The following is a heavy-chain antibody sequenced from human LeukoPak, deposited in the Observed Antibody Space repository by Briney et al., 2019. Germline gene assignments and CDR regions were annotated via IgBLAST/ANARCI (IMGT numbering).Heavy chain of an antibody. D-gene: IGHD3-3*01. J-gene: IGHJ4*02. V-gene: IGHV3-7*01. CDR1: GFSFSIYW. CDR3: ARDLLEWLYFDY. Sequence: GGSLRLPCEASGFSFSIYWMSWVRQAPGKGLEWVANIKQDGSEKYYLDSVKGRFTISRDDAKNSLFLQMNSLRAEDTAVYYCARDLLEWLYFDYWGQGTLVTVSS. CDR2: IKQDGSEK.